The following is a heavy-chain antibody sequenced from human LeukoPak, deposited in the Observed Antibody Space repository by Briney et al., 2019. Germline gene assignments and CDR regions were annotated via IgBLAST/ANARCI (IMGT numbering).Heavy chain of an antibody. Sequence: GGSLSLSCAASGFTFSSYGMSWVRRAPGKGLEWVSDISLSGDNMFYADSVKGRFTISRDNSNHTVYLQMNSLRVDDTAIYYCAKVATPNTLDAFDIWGQGTMVTVSS. V-gene: IGHV3-23*01. CDR3: AKVATPNTLDAFDI. CDR1: GFTFSSYG. D-gene: IGHD1/OR15-1a*01. CDR2: ISLSGDNM. J-gene: IGHJ3*02.